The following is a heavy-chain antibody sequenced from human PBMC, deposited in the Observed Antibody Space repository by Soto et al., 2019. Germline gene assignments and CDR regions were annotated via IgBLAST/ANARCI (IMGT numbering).Heavy chain of an antibody. J-gene: IGHJ4*02. Sequence: PVGSLRLSCVVSGFTFSDFGMHWVHQSPGEGLAWVASISQDGLDRYYSESVKGRFTISRDDSKNTVFLQMNSLKVEDPAAYFCASPREGQWLVFDHWGQRTLVTVSS. D-gene: IGHD6-19*01. CDR3: ASPREGQWLVFDH. CDR2: ISQDGLDR. CDR1: GFTFSDFG. V-gene: IGHV3-30*19.